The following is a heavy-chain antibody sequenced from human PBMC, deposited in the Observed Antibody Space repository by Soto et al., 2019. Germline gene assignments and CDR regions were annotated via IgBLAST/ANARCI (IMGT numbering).Heavy chain of an antibody. D-gene: IGHD6-19*01. Sequence: GASVKVSCKASGYTFTSYAMHWVRQAPGQRLEWMGWINAGNGNTKYSQKFQGRVTITRDTSASTAYMELSSLRSEDTAVYYCARGDMYSSGWYSVYYWGQGTLVTVSS. CDR2: INAGNGNT. CDR3: ARGDMYSSGWYSVYY. V-gene: IGHV1-3*01. CDR1: GYTFTSYA. J-gene: IGHJ4*02.